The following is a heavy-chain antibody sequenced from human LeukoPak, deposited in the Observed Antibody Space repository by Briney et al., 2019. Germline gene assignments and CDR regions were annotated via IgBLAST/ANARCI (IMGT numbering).Heavy chain of an antibody. D-gene: IGHD3-10*01. J-gene: IGHJ5*02. CDR2: IYPGDSDT. CDR1: GYSFTSYW. Sequence: LGESLKISCKGSGYSFTSYWIGWVRQMPGKGLEWMGIIYPGDSDTRYSPSFQGQVTISADKSISTAYLQWSSLRASDTTMYYCARENSGSYYNWFDPWGQGTLVTVSS. CDR3: ARENSGSYYNWFDP. V-gene: IGHV5-51*01.